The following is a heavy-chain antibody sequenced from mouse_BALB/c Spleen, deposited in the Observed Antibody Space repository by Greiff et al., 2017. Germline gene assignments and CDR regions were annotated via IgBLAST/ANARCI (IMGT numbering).Heavy chain of an antibody. CDR1: GYTFSSYW. D-gene: IGHD4-1*01. V-gene: IGHV1-9*01. Sequence: QVQLKQSGAELMKPGASVKISCKATGYTFSSYWIEWVKQRPGHGLEWIGEILPGSGSTNYNEKFKGKATFTADTSSNTAYMQLSSLTSEDSAVYYCARPGTRYYFDYWGQGTTLTVSS. CDR2: ILPGSGST. CDR3: ARPGTRYYFDY. J-gene: IGHJ2*01.